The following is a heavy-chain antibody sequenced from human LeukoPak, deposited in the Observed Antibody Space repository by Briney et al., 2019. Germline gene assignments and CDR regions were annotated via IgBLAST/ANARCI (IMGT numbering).Heavy chain of an antibody. CDR3: AREDIEVVPAAGSFDY. V-gene: IGHV3-23*01. CDR1: GFTFSTYT. D-gene: IGHD2-2*01. Sequence: GGSLRLSCAASGFTFSTYTMYWVRHPPGKRLEWVSIIGNNGGGIHYADSVKGRFTISRDNFKNALYLQMNSLRAEDTAVYYCAREDIEVVPAAGSFDYWGQGTLVTVSS. CDR2: IGNNGGGI. J-gene: IGHJ4*02.